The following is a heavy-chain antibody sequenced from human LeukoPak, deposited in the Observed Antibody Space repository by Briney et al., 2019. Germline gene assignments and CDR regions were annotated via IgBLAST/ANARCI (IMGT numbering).Heavy chain of an antibody. CDR2: ISSSSSYI. CDR3: ARLGGSSSWPYYYYYYMDV. Sequence: PGGSLRLSCAASGFTFSSYSMNWVRQAPGKGLEWVSSISSSSSYIYYADSVKGRFTISRDNAKNSLYLQMNSLRAEDTAVYYCARLGGSSSWPYYYYYYMDVWGKGTTVTVSS. J-gene: IGHJ6*03. D-gene: IGHD6-13*01. CDR1: GFTFSSYS. V-gene: IGHV3-21*04.